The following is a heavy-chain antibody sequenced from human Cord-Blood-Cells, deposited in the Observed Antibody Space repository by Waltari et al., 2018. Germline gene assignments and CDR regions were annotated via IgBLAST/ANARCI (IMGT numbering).Heavy chain of an antibody. CDR1: GYTFTSYY. Sequence: QVQLVQSGAEVKKPGASVKVSCKASGYTFTSYYMHWVRQAPGQGLEWRGIISPSGDSTSNAQKSQTRATMTRDTATSTVYMELSSLRSEDTAVYYCARDTTYYDILTGNYFDYWGQGTLVTVSS. V-gene: IGHV1-46*03. J-gene: IGHJ4*02. CDR2: ISPSGDST. CDR3: ARDTTYYDILTGNYFDY. D-gene: IGHD3-9*01.